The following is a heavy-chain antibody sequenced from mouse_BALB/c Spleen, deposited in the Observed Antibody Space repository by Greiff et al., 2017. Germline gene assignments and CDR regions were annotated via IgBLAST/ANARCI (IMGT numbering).Heavy chain of an antibody. CDR1: GFSLTGYG. CDR3: ARDGPYYYGSSQFAY. CDR2: IWGDGST. Sequence: VKVVESGPGLVAPSQSLSITCTVSGFSLTGYGVNWVRQPPGKGLEWLGMIWGDGSTDYNSALKSRLSISKDNSKSQVFLKMNSLQTDDTARYYCARDGPYYYGSSQFAYWGQGTLVTVAA. D-gene: IGHD1-1*01. J-gene: IGHJ3*01. V-gene: IGHV2-6-7*01.